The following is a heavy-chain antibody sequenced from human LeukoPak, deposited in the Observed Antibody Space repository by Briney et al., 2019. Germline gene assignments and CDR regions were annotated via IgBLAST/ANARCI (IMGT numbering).Heavy chain of an antibody. CDR3: ARGLSDTFDF. CDR1: GFTLRSYA. V-gene: IGHV3-21*01. J-gene: IGHJ3*01. Sequence: AGGSLRLSCAASGFTLRSYAMSWVRQAPGKGLEWVSCISTTSTYLFYADSVKGRFTISRDNAENSLSLQMNSLRVEDTAVYYCARGLSDTFDFWGQGTLVTVSS. CDR2: ISTTSTYL.